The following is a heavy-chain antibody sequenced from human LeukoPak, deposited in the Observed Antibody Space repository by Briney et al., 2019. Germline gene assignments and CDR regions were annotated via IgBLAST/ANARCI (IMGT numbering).Heavy chain of an antibody. CDR2: IYYSGST. CDR3: ARAVRGIFY. CDR1: GGSISSSTYY. Sequence: SETLSLTCTVSGGSISSSTYYWGWIRQPPGKGLEWIGSIYYSGSTNYNPSLESRVTISVDTSKNQFSLKLTSVTAADTAVYYCARAVRGIFYWGQGTLVTVSS. J-gene: IGHJ4*02. D-gene: IGHD3-10*01. V-gene: IGHV4-39*07.